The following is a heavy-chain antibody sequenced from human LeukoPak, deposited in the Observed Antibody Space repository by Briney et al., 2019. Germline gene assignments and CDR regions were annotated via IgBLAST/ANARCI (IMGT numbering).Heavy chain of an antibody. CDR3: ATHVRFLEWLSSYYFDY. Sequence: SETLSLTCTVSGGSISSSSYYWGWIRQPPGKGLEWIGSIYYSGSTYYNPSLKSRVTISVDTSKSQFSLRLSSVTAADTAVYYCATHVRFLEWLSSYYFDYWGQGTLVTVSS. J-gene: IGHJ4*02. CDR1: GGSISSSSYY. V-gene: IGHV4-39*01. D-gene: IGHD3-3*01. CDR2: IYYSGST.